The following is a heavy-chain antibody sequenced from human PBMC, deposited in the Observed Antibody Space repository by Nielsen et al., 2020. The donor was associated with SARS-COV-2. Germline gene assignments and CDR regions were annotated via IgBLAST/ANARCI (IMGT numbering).Heavy chain of an antibody. Sequence: SETLSLTCTVSGGSISSSSYYWGWIRQPPGKGLEWIGSIYYSGSTYYNPSLKSRVTISVDTSKNQFSLKLSSVTAADTAVYYCARGSSSSGYYYYYGMDVWGQGTTVTVSS. CDR2: IYYSGST. J-gene: IGHJ6*02. CDR1: GGSISSSSYY. V-gene: IGHV4-39*01. CDR3: ARGSSSSGYYYYYGMDV. D-gene: IGHD6-6*01.